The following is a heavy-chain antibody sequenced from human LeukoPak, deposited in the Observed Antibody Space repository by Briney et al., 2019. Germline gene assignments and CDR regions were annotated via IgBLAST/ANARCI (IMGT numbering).Heavy chain of an antibody. J-gene: IGHJ5*02. V-gene: IGHV3-30*03. D-gene: IGHD2-15*01. CDR3: ARGRAVVAASDNWFDP. CDR2: ISCDGTSQ. Sequence: GGSLRLSCAASGFIFNNYGMQWVRQTPGKGLEWVTVISCDGTSQYYADSVKGRFTISRDDSKKTVYLQMNSLRAEDTAVYYCARGRAVVAASDNWFDPWGQGTLVTVSS. CDR1: GFIFNNYG.